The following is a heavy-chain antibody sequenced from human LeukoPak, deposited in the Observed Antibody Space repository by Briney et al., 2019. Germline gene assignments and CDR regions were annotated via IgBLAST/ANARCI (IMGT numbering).Heavy chain of an antibody. CDR3: AKDTGGNGAYFYAMDV. CDR2: INWNSDTK. Sequence: GGSLRLSCVGSGFAFHNYAMHWVRRPPGKGLEWVSAINWNSDTKAYADSVRGRFTISRDRARNSLYLQMDSLRPEDTALYYCAKDTGGNGAYFYAMDVWGQGTSVTVSS. D-gene: IGHD4-23*01. CDR1: GFAFHNYA. J-gene: IGHJ6*02. V-gene: IGHV3-9*01.